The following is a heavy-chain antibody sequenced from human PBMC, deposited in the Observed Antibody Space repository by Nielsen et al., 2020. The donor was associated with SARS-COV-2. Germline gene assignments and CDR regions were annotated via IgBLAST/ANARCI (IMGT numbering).Heavy chain of an antibody. Sequence: GGSLRLSCAASGFTFSSYAMSWVRQAPGKGLEWVSAISGSGGSTYYADSVKGRFTISRDNSKNTLYLQMNSLRAEDTAVYYCVQTGTVIWYYFDYWGQGTLVTVSS. D-gene: IGHD4-11*01. V-gene: IGHV3-23*01. CDR2: ISGSGGST. J-gene: IGHJ4*02. CDR1: GFTFSSYA. CDR3: VQTGTVIWYYFDY.